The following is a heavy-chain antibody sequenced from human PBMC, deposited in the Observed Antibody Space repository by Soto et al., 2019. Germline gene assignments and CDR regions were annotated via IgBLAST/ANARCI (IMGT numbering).Heavy chain of an antibody. Sequence: QLQLQESGPGLVKPSETLSLTCTVSGGSISSSSYYWGWIRQPPGKGLEWIGSIFYSGGTYYNPPLKSRVTISVDTSKNQFSLKLSSVTAADTAVYYCARHLTYCSAGSCYSDFPYYGMDVWGQGTTVTVSS. CDR1: GGSISSSSYY. CDR3: ARHLTYCSAGSCYSDFPYYGMDV. D-gene: IGHD2-15*01. V-gene: IGHV4-39*01. J-gene: IGHJ6*02. CDR2: IFYSGGT.